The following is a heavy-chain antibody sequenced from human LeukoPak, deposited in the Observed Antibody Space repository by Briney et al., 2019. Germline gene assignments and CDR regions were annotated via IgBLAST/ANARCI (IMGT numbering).Heavy chain of an antibody. D-gene: IGHD5-18*01. CDR3: ARDLRGYSYGHGH. V-gene: IGHV3-74*01. J-gene: IGHJ4*02. CDR1: GFTFSSYW. CDR2: INSDVSST. Sequence: GGSLRLSCAASGFTFSSYWMHWVRQAPGKGVVGVSRINSDVSSTSYADSVKGRFTISRDNAKNTLYLQMNSLRAEDTAVYYCARDLRGYSYGHGHWGQGTLVTVSS.